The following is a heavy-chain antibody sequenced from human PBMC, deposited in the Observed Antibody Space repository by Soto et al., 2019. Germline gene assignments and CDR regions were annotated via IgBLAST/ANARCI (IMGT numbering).Heavy chain of an antibody. CDR2: IYYSGST. CDR1: GGSISSYY. CDR3: ARGYDMITFGGVIVTNWFDP. V-gene: IGHV4-59*01. Sequence: SETLSLTCTVSGGSISSYYWSWIRQPPGKGLEWIGYIYYSGSTNYNPSLKSRVTISVDTSKNQFSLKLSSVTAADTAVYYCARGYDMITFGGVIVTNWFDPWGQGTLVTVSS. D-gene: IGHD3-16*02. J-gene: IGHJ5*02.